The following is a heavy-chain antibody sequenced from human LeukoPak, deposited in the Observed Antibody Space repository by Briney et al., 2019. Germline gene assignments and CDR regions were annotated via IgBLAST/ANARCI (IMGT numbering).Heavy chain of an antibody. CDR3: ARRGYTMVRGVTTNEGDY. V-gene: IGHV3-30-3*01. CDR2: ISYDGSNK. CDR1: GFTFSSYA. J-gene: IGHJ4*02. D-gene: IGHD3-10*01. Sequence: GGSLRLSCAASGFTFSSYAMHWVRQAPGKGLEWVAVISYDGSNKYYADSVKGRFTISRDNSKNTLYLQMNSLRAEDTAVYYCARRGYTMVRGVTTNEGDYWGQGTLVTVSS.